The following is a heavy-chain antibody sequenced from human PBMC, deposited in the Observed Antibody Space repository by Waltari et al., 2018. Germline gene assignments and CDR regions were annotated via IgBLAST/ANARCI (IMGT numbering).Heavy chain of an antibody. J-gene: IGHJ4*02. Sequence: EVQLVESGGDMVHPGGSLRLSCVVHGLNFMNYEMDWVRQAPGKCLEWISYIGTSAGDIYYAESVKGRFTISRDNVKNSLYLQMNSLRVEDTAVYYCATDVSGWVDFEHWGRGTLVTVSS. CDR3: ATDVSGWVDFEH. V-gene: IGHV3-48*03. CDR1: GLNFMNYE. D-gene: IGHD6-19*01. CDR2: IGTSAGDI.